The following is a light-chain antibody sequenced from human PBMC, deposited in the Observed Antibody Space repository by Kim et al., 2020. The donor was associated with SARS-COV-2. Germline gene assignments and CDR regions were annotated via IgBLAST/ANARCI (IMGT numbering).Light chain of an antibody. CDR2: SND. J-gene: IGLJ1*01. V-gene: IGLV1-47*02. CDR1: SSNIGSYV. CDR3: AAWAVSLSTYV. Sequence: GQSVTISCSGSSSNIGSYVVNWYRQLPGTAPKLLVYSNDQQPSGVTDRFSGSKSGTSASLAISGLRSEDEADYYCAAWAVSLSTYVFGTGTKVTVL.